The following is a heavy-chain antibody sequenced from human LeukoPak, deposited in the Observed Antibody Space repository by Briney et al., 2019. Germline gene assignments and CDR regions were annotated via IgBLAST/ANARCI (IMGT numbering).Heavy chain of an antibody. CDR3: ARGAYQSTWN. V-gene: IGHV6-1*01. J-gene: IGHJ4*02. CDR1: GDSFSSNTAA. CDR2: TYYRSQWYN. D-gene: IGHD2-2*01. Sequence: SQTLSLTCAISGDSFSSNTAAWHWIRQSPSRGLEWLGRTYYRSQWYNDYAVSVKSRITIDPDTSKNQFSLRLNSVTPEDTAVYFCARGAYQSTWNWGQGTLVTVSS.